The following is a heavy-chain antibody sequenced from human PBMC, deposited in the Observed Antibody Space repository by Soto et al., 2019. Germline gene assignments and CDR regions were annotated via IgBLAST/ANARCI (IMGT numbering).Heavy chain of an antibody. CDR2: ISSSSSTI. CDR3: ARDGTSITGTTTVDDY. Sequence: GGSLRLSCAASGFTFSSYSMNWVRQAPGKGLEWVSYISSSSSTIYYADSVKGRFTISRDNAKNSLYLQMNSLRAEDTAVYYCARDGTSITGTTTVDDYWGQGTLVTVSS. CDR1: GFTFSSYS. J-gene: IGHJ4*02. D-gene: IGHD1-20*01. V-gene: IGHV3-48*01.